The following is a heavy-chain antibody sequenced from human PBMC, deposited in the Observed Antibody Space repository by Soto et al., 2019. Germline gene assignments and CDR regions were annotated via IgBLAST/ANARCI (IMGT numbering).Heavy chain of an antibody. Sequence: AASVKVSCKASGGSFSSYAISWVRQAPGQGLEWMGGIIPIFGTANYAQKFQGRVTITADESTSTAYMELSSLRSEDTAVYYCASSGSSSGYFDYWGQGTLVTVSS. D-gene: IGHD6-6*01. J-gene: IGHJ4*02. CDR1: GGSFSSYA. V-gene: IGHV1-69*13. CDR2: IIPIFGTA. CDR3: ASSGSSSGYFDY.